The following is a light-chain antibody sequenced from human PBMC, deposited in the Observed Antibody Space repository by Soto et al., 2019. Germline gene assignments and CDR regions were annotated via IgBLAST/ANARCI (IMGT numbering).Light chain of an antibody. CDR1: LSVSGY. CDR2: DAS. Sequence: FVWTQSRATLTLSPGERATLSCMTSLSVSGYLDCDQQNAGQARRRRISDASNRATGIPATFSGSGSGTDFTLTISGLEPEDCALYYCQHFGNPLWTFGQGTKVDIK. V-gene: IGKV3-11*01. J-gene: IGKJ1*01. CDR3: QHFGNPLWT.